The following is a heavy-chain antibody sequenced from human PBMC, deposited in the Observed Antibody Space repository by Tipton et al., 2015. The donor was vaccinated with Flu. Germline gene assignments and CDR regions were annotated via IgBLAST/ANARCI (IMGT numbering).Heavy chain of an antibody. V-gene: IGHV4-4*07. CDR3: ARDLRGYSGYTGGDAFDV. J-gene: IGHJ3*01. D-gene: IGHD5-12*01. Sequence: GLVKPSETLSLTCTVSGGSISKSYWSWIRQPAGKGLEWIGRISTSGSTNYNASLESRVTLSRDTSKNQFSLRLKSATAADTALYYCARDLRGYSGYTGGDAFDVWGPGIMVTVSS. CDR1: GGSISKSY. CDR2: ISTSGST.